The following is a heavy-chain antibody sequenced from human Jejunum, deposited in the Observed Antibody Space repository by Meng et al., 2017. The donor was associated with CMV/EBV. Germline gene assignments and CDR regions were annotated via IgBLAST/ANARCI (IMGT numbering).Heavy chain of an antibody. CDR2: VEDGGTT. V-gene: IGHV4-61*01. Sequence: VSSVSLTTRNYYWFWNRLPPGRGLEWIGLVEDGGTTRYKPSLVSRVSISVDTYKNQFSLTLNSVTAADTAIYYCARGGWGNWNFEHWGQGKLVTVSS. CDR3: ARGGWGNWNFEH. J-gene: IGHJ4*02. D-gene: IGHD3-16*01. CDR1: SVSLTTRNYY.